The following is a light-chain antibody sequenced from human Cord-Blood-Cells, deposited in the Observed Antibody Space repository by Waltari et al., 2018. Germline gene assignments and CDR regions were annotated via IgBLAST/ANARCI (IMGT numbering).Light chain of an antibody. CDR2: AAS. J-gene: IGKJ4*01. Sequence: DIQMTQSPSSLSASVGDRVTITCRASQSISSYLTWYQQKPGKAPKLLIYAASSLQSGVPSRCSGSGSGTDFNLTISSLQPEDLAIYYCQQSYSTSRTFGGGTKVEIK. V-gene: IGKV1-39*01. CDR1: QSISSY. CDR3: QQSYSTSRT.